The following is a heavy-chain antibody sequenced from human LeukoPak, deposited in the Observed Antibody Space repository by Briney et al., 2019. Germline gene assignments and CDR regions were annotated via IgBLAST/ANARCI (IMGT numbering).Heavy chain of an antibody. J-gene: IGHJ4*02. D-gene: IGHD6-13*01. CDR3: ARGGSSRSKPGGPVDY. Sequence: ASVKVSCKASGYTFTGYYMHWVRQAPGQGLEWMGWINPDSGGTNYAQKFQGRVTMTGDTSISTAYMELSRLRSDDTAVYYCARGGSSRSKPGGPVDYWGQGTLVTVSS. CDR1: GYTFTGYY. V-gene: IGHV1-2*02. CDR2: INPDSGGT.